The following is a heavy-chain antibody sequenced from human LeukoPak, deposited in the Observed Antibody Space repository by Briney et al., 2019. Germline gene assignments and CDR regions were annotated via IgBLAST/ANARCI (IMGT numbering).Heavy chain of an antibody. CDR2: INSDGSST. V-gene: IGHV3-74*01. CDR1: GFTFSSYR. J-gene: IGHJ3*02. CDR3: AREPRIAAAGIHDAFDI. Sequence: GGSLRLSCAASGFTFSSYRMHWVRQAPGTGLVWVSRINSDGSSTSYADSVKRRFTISRDNAKNTLYLQMNSLRAEDTAVYYCAREPRIAAAGIHDAFDIWGQGTMVTVSS. D-gene: IGHD6-13*01.